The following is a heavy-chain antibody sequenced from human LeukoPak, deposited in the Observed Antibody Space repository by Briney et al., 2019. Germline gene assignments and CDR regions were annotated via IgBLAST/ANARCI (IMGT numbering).Heavy chain of an antibody. CDR1: GFTFSDYY. Sequence: GGSLRLSCAASGFTFSDYYMSWIRQAPGKGLEWVSYISSGGSPIYYADSVKGRFTISRDNAKKSLYLQMDSLRAEDTAVYYCAKQPILSGYYSSNYYYYGMDVWGQGTTVTVSS. CDR2: ISSGGSPI. CDR3: AKQPILSGYYSSNYYYYGMDV. D-gene: IGHD3-9*01. J-gene: IGHJ6*02. V-gene: IGHV3-11*01.